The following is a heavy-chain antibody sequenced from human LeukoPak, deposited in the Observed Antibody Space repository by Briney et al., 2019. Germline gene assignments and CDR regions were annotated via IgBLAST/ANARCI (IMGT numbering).Heavy chain of an antibody. D-gene: IGHD1-26*01. CDR2: ISSSSSYM. CDR1: GFTFSTYS. V-gene: IGHV3-21*01. Sequence: PGGSLRLSCAASGFTFSTYSMNWVRQAPGKGLDWVSSISSSSSYMYYADSVKGRFTISRDNAKNSLYLQMNSLRAEDTAVYYCAKDLRGSYYAFDIWGQGTMVTVSS. CDR3: AKDLRGSYYAFDI. J-gene: IGHJ3*02.